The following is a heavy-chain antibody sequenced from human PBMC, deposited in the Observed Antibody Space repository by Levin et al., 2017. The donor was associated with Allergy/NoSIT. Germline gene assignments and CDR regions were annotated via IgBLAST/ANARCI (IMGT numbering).Heavy chain of an antibody. Sequence: SETLSLTCTVSGGSISSSSYYWGWIRQPPGKGLEWIGSVFYSASTYYNPSLRGRVTISVDTSKNQFSLKVTSVTAADAAMYYCARTPRAVTTISNYYYMDVWGKGTTVTVSS. V-gene: IGHV4-39*01. D-gene: IGHD5-12*01. J-gene: IGHJ6*03. CDR1: GGSISSSSYY. CDR2: VFYSAST. CDR3: ARTPRAVTTISNYYYMDV.